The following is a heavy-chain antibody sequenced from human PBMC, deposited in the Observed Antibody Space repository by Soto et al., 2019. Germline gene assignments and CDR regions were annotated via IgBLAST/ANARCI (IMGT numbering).Heavy chain of an antibody. CDR1: GFTFINAW. Sequence: PGGSLRLSCAASGFTFINAWMNWVRQAPGKGLEWVGRIKSKTDGGTTDYAAPVKGRFTISRDDSKNTLYLQMNSLKTEDTAVCYCTTDESLQVLEWSPVDYWGQGTLVTVSS. D-gene: IGHD3-3*01. V-gene: IGHV3-15*07. J-gene: IGHJ4*02. CDR3: TTDESLQVLEWSPVDY. CDR2: IKSKTDGGTT.